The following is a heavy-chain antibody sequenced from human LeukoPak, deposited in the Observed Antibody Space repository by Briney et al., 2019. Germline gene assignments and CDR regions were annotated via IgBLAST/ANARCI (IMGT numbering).Heavy chain of an antibody. D-gene: IGHD6-19*01. Sequence: SETLSLTCTVSGGSISSYYWSWIRQPPGKGLEWIGYIYYGGSTNYNPSLKSRVTISVDTSKNQFSLKLSSVTAADTAVYYCARDEYSSGWSYYYYGMDVWGQGTTVTVSS. CDR3: ARDEYSSGWSYYYYGMDV. J-gene: IGHJ6*02. CDR1: GGSISSYY. V-gene: IGHV4-59*01. CDR2: IYYGGST.